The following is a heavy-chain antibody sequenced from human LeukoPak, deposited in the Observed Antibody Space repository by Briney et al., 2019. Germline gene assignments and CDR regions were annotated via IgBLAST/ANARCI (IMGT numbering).Heavy chain of an antibody. J-gene: IGHJ4*02. CDR1: GFTFSSYG. D-gene: IGHD3-3*01. CDR3: ANLYDFWSGYYKWDY. V-gene: IGHV3-30*18. CDR2: ISYDGSNK. Sequence: GGSLVLSCAASGFTFSSYGMHWGRQAPGKGLGWVAVISYDGSNKYYADSVKGRFTISRDNSKNTLYLQMNSLRAEDTAVYYCANLYDFWSGYYKWDYWGQGTLVTVSS.